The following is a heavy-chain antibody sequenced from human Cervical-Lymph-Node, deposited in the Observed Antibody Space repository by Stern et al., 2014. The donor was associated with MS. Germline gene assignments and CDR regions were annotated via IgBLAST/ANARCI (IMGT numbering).Heavy chain of an antibody. CDR2: ISHDGSYE. V-gene: IGHV3-30*18. CDR3: VKGDDDRWYGALDI. Sequence: QVQLVESGGGVVQPARSLRLSCTASGFSFSSYGMHWVRQAPGKGLEWVAVISHDGSYEYYAESVKGRFTISRDNSKNTLSVQMNSLRVEDTAVYYCVKGDDDRWYGALDIWGQGTVVIVSS. D-gene: IGHD6-13*01. CDR1: GFSFSSYG. J-gene: IGHJ3*02.